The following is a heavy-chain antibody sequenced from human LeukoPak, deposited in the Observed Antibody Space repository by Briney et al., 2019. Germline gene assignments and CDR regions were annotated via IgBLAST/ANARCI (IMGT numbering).Heavy chain of an antibody. CDR3: ARDSPRTGP. D-gene: IGHD1-1*01. CDR2: IDGDGRIA. J-gene: IGHJ5*02. Sequence: PGGSLRLSCAASGFTFSSYWMHWVRQVPGQGLVWVSHIDGDGRIAHYGDSVKGRFTISRDNAKNTVYLQMDSLRAEDTAVYYCARDSPRTGPWGQGILVTVSS. V-gene: IGHV3-74*01. CDR1: GFTFSSYW.